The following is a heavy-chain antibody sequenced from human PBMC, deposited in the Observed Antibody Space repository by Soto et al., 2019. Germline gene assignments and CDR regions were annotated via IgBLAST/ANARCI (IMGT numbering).Heavy chain of an antibody. CDR3: ARDMSNLGDYYYYGMAV. CDR1: GYTFTGYY. D-gene: IGHD4-4*01. V-gene: IGHV1-2*04. CDR2: INPNSGGT. J-gene: IGHJ6*02. Sequence: GASVKVSCKASGYTFTGYYMHWVRQAPGQGLEWMGWINPNSGGTNYAQKFQGWVTMTRDTSISTAYMELSRLRSDDTAVYYCARDMSNLGDYYYYGMAVWGQGTTVTVSS.